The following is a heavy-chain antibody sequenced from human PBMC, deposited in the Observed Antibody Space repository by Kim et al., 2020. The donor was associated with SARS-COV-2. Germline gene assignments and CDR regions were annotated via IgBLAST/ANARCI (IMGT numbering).Heavy chain of an antibody. CDR3: AKSIAVAGKGADAFDI. D-gene: IGHD6-19*01. J-gene: IGHJ3*02. Sequence: SVKVRFTSSRDNSKNTLYLQMNSLRAEDTAVYYCAKSIAVAGKGADAFDIWGQGTMVTVSS. V-gene: IGHV3-23*01.